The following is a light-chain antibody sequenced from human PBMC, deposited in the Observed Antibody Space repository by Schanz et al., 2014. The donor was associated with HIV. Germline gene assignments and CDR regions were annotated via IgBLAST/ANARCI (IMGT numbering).Light chain of an antibody. Sequence: QSALTQPASVSGSPGQSITISCTGASSDVGGYDYVSWYQQHPGKAPKLIIYDVTDRPSGVSFRFSGSKSGNTASLTISGLQAEDEAEYYCSSSSTNTCVFGGGTKLTVL. J-gene: IGLJ3*02. CDR3: SSSSTNTCV. CDR2: DVT. CDR1: SSDVGGYDY. V-gene: IGLV2-14*03.